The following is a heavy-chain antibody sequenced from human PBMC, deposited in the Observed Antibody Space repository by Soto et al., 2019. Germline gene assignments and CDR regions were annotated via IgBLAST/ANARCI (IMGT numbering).Heavy chain of an antibody. D-gene: IGHD3-16*02. CDR1: GDSMNSSPYY. J-gene: IGHJ5*02. Sequence: SETLSLTCTVSGDSMNSSPYYWGWIRQHPGKGREWIGNIFYSGSAHYNPSLQSRVTISVDTPRNRFSLRLTSVTAADTAVYYCAIHRRITLGAIIVIDWFDPRGQGLMVT. CDR2: IFYSGSA. V-gene: IGHV4-39*01. CDR3: AIHRRITLGAIIVIDWFDP.